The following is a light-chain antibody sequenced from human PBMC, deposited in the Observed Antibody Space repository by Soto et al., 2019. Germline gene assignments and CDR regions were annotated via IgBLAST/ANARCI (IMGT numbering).Light chain of an antibody. J-gene: IGLJ2*01. CDR3: SSYAGSNNLV. Sequence: SALTQPPSASGSPGQSVTISCTGTSSDVGGYNYVSWYQQHPGKAPKLMIYEVSKRPSGVPDRFSGSKSGNTASLTVSGLQAEDEADYYSSSYAGSNNLVFGGGTKLTGL. CDR2: EVS. V-gene: IGLV2-8*01. CDR1: SSDVGGYNY.